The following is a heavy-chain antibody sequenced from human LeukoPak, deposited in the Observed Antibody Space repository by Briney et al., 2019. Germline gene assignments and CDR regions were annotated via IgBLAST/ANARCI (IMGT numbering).Heavy chain of an antibody. D-gene: IGHD6-19*01. CDR1: GGSISSSRYY. Sequence: SETLSLTCTVSGGSISSSRYYWGWIRQPPGKGLEWIGSIYYSGSTYYNPSLKSRATISVDTSKNQFSLKLSSVTAADTAVYYCARRGYSSGWSNFDYWGQGTLVTVSS. CDR3: ARRGYSSGWSNFDY. J-gene: IGHJ4*02. CDR2: IYYSGST. V-gene: IGHV4-39*01.